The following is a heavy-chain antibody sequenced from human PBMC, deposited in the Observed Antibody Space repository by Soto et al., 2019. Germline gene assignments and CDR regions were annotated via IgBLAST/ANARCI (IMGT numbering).Heavy chain of an antibody. CDR3: ARHDCISTSCYYYYYYYSMDV. V-gene: IGHV1-69*13. CDR2: IIPIFDTA. CDR1: GGTFSSYA. J-gene: IGHJ6*02. D-gene: IGHD2-2*01. Sequence: ASVKVSCKTSGGTFSSYAISWVRQAPGQGLEWMGGIIPIFDTANYAQKFQGRVTITADESTSTAYMELSSLRSEDTAVYYCARHDCISTSCYYYYYYYSMDVWGQGTTVTVSS.